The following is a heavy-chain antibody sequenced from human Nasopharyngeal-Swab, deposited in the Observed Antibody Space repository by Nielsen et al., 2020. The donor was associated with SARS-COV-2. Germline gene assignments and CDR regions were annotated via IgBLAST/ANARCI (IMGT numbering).Heavy chain of an antibody. CDR1: GGPISSSSYY. CDR2: IYYVGST. CDR3: ARRRGYFYYMDV. Sequence: SDILSSTCSVSGGPISSSSYYWGWIRQPPGKGLEWIGSIYYVGSTNYNPSLMSRVNISIATSTNQFSLKPTSVTDADTAVYYCARRRGYFYYMDVWGKGTTVTVSS. J-gene: IGHJ6*03. V-gene: IGHV4-39*01. D-gene: IGHD3-10*01.